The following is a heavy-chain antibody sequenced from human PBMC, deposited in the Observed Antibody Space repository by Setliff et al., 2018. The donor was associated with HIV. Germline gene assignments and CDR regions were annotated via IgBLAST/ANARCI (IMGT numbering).Heavy chain of an antibody. D-gene: IGHD6-13*01. J-gene: IGHJ5*02. Sequence: ASVKVSCKTSGYKFSPYRIHWVRQAPGQGLERMGWINPNSGATKYAQKFQGRVTMTRDTSISTAYMELSRLRSDDTAIYYGARGGGDRSSWNWFDPWGQGTLVTVSS. V-gene: IGHV1-2*02. CDR2: INPNSGAT. CDR3: ARGGGDRSSWNWFDP. CDR1: GYKFSPYR.